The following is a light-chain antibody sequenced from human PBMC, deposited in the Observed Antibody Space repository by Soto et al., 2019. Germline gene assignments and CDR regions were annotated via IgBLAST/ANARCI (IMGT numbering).Light chain of an antibody. CDR3: CSYTTSNTRQIV. J-gene: IGLJ1*01. CDR1: SSDVGGYNY. Sequence: QSALTQPASVSGSPGQSITISCTGTSSDVGGYNYVSWYQQHPGKAPKFMIYDVSSRPSGVSNRFSGSKSGNTASLTISGLQAEDEADYYCCSYTTSNTRQIVFGTGPKLTVL. V-gene: IGLV2-14*03. CDR2: DVS.